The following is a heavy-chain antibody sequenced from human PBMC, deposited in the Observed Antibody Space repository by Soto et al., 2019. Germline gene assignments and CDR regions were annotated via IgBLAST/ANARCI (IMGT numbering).Heavy chain of an antibody. CDR1: GFTFNTYG. Sequence: GXSLRLSCPASGFTFNTYGMHWVRQAPGKGLEWVAVISYDGSEKYYVDSVKGRFTISKDNSKNTLYLQMNSLRPEDTAVYYCAKSPNFYCSSPNCYKYYFDHWGQGTRVTVSS. CDR2: ISYDGSEK. V-gene: IGHV3-30*18. J-gene: IGHJ4*02. D-gene: IGHD2-2*02. CDR3: AKSPNFYCSSPNCYKYYFDH.